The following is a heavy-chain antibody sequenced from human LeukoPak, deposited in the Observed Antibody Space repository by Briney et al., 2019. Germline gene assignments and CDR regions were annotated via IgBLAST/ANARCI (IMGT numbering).Heavy chain of an antibody. V-gene: IGHV4-4*09. CDR2: IYTSGSN. D-gene: IGHD1-26*01. J-gene: IGHJ3*02. CDR1: GGSISSYF. Sequence: SETLSLTCTVSGGSISSYFWSCIRQPPGKGLEWIGYIYTSGSNNYNPSLKSRVTMSVDTSKNQFSLKLSSVTAADTAVYYCARPSSGSSYGTFDIWGQGTMVTVSS. CDR3: ARPSSGSSYGTFDI.